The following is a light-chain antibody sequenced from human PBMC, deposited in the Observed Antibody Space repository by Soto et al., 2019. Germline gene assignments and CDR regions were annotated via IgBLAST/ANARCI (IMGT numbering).Light chain of an antibody. J-gene: IGLJ1*01. Sequence: SYELTQPPSVPVSPGQTARITCSGDALPKQYAYWYQQKPGQAPVLVIYKDSGRPPGIPERFSGSSSGTTVTLTISGVQAEDEADYYCQSADSSGGFRGVFGAGTKVNV. CDR1: ALPKQY. CDR3: QSADSSGGFRGV. CDR2: KDS. V-gene: IGLV3-25*02.